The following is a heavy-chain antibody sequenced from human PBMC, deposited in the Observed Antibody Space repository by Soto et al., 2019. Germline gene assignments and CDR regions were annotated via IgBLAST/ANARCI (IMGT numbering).Heavy chain of an antibody. CDR2: ISYTGST. Sequence: QVQLQESGPGLVKPSETLSLTCTVSGDSISSHYWSWIRQPPGKGLEWIGYISYTGSTNYNPSLKSRVTMSLDTSKNPFSLRLTSVTAADTALYYCARIPQGYFDYWGQGLLVTVSS. CDR3: ARIPQGYFDY. V-gene: IGHV4-59*11. D-gene: IGHD2-21*01. J-gene: IGHJ4*02. CDR1: GDSISSHY.